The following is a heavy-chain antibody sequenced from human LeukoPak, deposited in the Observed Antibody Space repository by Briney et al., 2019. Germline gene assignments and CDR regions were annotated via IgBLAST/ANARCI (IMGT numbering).Heavy chain of an antibody. J-gene: IGHJ4*02. Sequence: GGSLRLSCAASGFTFSDYYMSWIRQAPGKGLEWVSYISSSGSTIYYADSVKGRFTISRDNAKNSLYLQMNRLRAEDTAVYYCARAYSSSSFFDYWGQGTLVTVSS. CDR3: ARAYSSSSFFDY. CDR2: ISSSGSTI. D-gene: IGHD6-6*01. V-gene: IGHV3-11*04. CDR1: GFTFSDYY.